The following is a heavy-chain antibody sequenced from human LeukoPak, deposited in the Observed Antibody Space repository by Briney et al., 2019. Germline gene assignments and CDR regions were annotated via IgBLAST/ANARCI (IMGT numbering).Heavy chain of an antibody. J-gene: IGHJ4*02. CDR3: ARESFAARWD. V-gene: IGHV3-7*01. Sequence: GGSLRLSCAASGFTFSSYWMSWVRQAPGKGLEWVANIKQDGSEKDYVDSVKGRFTISRDNAKNSLYLQMNSLTAEDTAMYYCARESFAARWDWGQGTLVTVSS. CDR2: IKQDGSEK. D-gene: IGHD6-6*01. CDR1: GFTFSSYW.